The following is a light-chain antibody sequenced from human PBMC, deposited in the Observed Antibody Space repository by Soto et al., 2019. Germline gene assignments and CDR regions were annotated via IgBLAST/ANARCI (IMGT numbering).Light chain of an antibody. Sequence: AIQLTQSPSSLSASVGDRVTITCRASQGISSALAWYQQKPGKAPKLLIFNASSLQSGVPSRFSGSGFGTEFTLTISSLQPDDSATYFCQQFRTYTFGQGTRLEIK. CDR3: QQFRTYT. J-gene: IGKJ5*01. CDR2: NAS. CDR1: QGISSA. V-gene: IGKV1-13*02.